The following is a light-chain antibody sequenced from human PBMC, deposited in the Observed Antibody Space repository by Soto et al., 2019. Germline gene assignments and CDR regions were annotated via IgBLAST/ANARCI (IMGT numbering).Light chain of an antibody. Sequence: DLQMTQSTSTLSASVGYIFPITVLASQSISSWLAWYQQKPGKDTKLLIYKASSLESGVKSRFSGSGSGTEFTLTIGSMQPDDFATYYCKNYDTYYIKFGQGKRLEIK. CDR3: KNYDTYYIK. V-gene: IGKV1-5*03. J-gene: IGKJ5*01. CDR2: KAS. CDR1: QSISSW.